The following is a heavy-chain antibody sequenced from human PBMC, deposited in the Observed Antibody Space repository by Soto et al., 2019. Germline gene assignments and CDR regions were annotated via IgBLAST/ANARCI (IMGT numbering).Heavy chain of an antibody. D-gene: IGHD1-7*01. CDR3: VKDTRTELDH. J-gene: IGHJ5*02. CDR1: GFSFSTYP. V-gene: IGHV3-23*01. CDR2: ISAAGDST. Sequence: EVQLLESGGGLVQPGGSLRLSCAASGFSFSTYPMSWFRQTPGKGLEWVSTISAAGDSTYNADSVKGRFTIPRDNSRNTIYLQISSLREDDTAIYVCVKDTRTELDHWGQGTLVTVS.